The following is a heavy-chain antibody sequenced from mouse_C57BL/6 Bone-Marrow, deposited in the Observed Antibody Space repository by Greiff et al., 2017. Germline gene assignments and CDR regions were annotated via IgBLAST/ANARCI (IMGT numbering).Heavy chain of an antibody. CDR2: IRNKANGYTT. J-gene: IGHJ2*01. CDR1: GFTFTDYY. Sequence: EVNVVESGGGLVQPGGSLSLSCAASGFTFTDYYMSWVRQPPGKALEWLGFIRNKANGYTTEYSASVKGRFTISRDNSQSILYLQMNALRAEDSATYYCARYNWDYFDYWGQGTTRTVSS. CDR3: ARYNWDYFDY. V-gene: IGHV7-3*01. D-gene: IGHD4-1*01.